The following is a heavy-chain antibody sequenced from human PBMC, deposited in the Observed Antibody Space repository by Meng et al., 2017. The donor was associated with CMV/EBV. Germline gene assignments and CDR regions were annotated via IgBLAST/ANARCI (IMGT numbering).Heavy chain of an antibody. D-gene: IGHD3-22*01. V-gene: IGHV4-30-4*01. CDR1: GCSISSGDYY. Sequence: QVQLQESGPGLVKPSQTLYLTCTGSGCSISSGDYYWSWIRQPPGKGLEWIGYIYYSGSTYYNPSLKSRVTISVDTSKNQFSLKLSSVTAADTAVYYCARDRVTYDSSGYSYYFDYWGQGTLVTVSS. CDR2: IYYSGST. J-gene: IGHJ4*02. CDR3: ARDRVTYDSSGYSYYFDY.